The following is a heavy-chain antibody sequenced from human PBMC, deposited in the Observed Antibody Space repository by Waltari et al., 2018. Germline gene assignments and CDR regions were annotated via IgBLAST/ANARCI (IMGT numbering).Heavy chain of an antibody. V-gene: IGHV3-23*01. CDR2: ISGSGGST. CDR3: AKGLRVTMVQDPEDAFDI. D-gene: IGHD3-10*01. J-gene: IGHJ3*02. Sequence: EVQLLESGGGLVQPGGSLRLSCAASGFTFSSYAMSWVRRAPGKGLEWVSAISGSGGSTYYADSVKGRFTISRDNSKNTLYLQMNSLRAEDTAVYYCAKGLRVTMVQDPEDAFDIWGQGTMVTVSS. CDR1: GFTFSSYA.